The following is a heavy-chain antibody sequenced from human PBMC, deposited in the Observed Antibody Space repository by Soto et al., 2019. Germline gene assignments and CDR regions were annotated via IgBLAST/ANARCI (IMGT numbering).Heavy chain of an antibody. Sequence: GASVKVSCKSSGYTFTSYGISWVRQAPGQGLEWMGWISAYNGNTNYAQKLQGRVTMTTDTSTSTAYMELRSLRSDDTAVYYCARCPGIAPYYYYGMDVWGQGTTVTVSS. D-gene: IGHD6-13*01. J-gene: IGHJ6*02. CDR1: GYTFTSYG. CDR2: ISAYNGNT. V-gene: IGHV1-18*01. CDR3: ARCPGIAPYYYYGMDV.